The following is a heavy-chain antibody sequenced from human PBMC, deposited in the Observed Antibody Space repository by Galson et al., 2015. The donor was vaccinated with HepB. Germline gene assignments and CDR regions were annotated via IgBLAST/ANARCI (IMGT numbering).Heavy chain of an antibody. CDR3: ARGPRIVAGYYYERAKNGCFDM. CDR1: GGSFSSYF. D-gene: IGHD3-22*01. J-gene: IGHJ3*02. Sequence: SETLSLTCGVYGGSFSSYFWSWIRQPPGRGLEWIGEINDSGSTNYNPSLKSRVTIFVETSKNQFSLNLNSVTAADTAVYYCARGPRIVAGYYYERAKNGCFDMWGQGTLVTVSS. CDR2: INDSGST. V-gene: IGHV4-34*01.